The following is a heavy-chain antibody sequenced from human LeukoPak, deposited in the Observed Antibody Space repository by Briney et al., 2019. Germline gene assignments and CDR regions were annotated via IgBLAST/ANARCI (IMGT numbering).Heavy chain of an antibody. J-gene: IGHJ4*02. CDR1: GGSFSGYY. D-gene: IGHD6-19*01. Sequence: SETLSLTCAVYGGSFSGYYWSWIRQPPGKGLEWIGEINHSGSTNYNPSLKSRVTISVDTSKNQFSLKLSSVTAADTAVYYCARVWSSGWYDYWGQGTLVTVSS. CDR2: INHSGST. V-gene: IGHV4-34*01. CDR3: ARVWSSGWYDY.